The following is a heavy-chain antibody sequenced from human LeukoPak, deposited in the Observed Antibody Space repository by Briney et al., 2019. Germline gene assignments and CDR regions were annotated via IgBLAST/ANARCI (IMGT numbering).Heavy chain of an antibody. CDR3: ARDPFIVPAAIGWFDP. CDR1: GFTFSSYS. CDR2: ISSSSSYI. V-gene: IGHV3-21*01. J-gene: IGHJ5*02. Sequence: GGSLRLSCAASGFTFSSYSMNWVRQAPGKGLEWVSSISSSSSYIYYADSVKGRFTISRDNAKNSLYLQMNSLRAEDTAVYYCARDPFIVPAAIGWFDPWGQGTLVTVSS. D-gene: IGHD2-2*02.